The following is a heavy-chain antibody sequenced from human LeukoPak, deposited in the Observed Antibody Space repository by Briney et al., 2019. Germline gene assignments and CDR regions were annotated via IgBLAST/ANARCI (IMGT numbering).Heavy chain of an antibody. Sequence: GESLKISCKGSGYSFTSYWIGWVRQMPGKGLEWMGIIYPGDSDTRYSPSFQGQVTISADKSISTAYLQWSSLKASDTAMYYCARHIKQPGRHWGPRYCSGGSCYSKKGAYGMDVWGQGTTVTVSS. CDR1: GYSFTSYW. J-gene: IGHJ6*02. CDR2: IYPGDSDT. D-gene: IGHD2-15*01. CDR3: ARHIKQPGRHWGPRYCSGGSCYSKKGAYGMDV. V-gene: IGHV5-51*01.